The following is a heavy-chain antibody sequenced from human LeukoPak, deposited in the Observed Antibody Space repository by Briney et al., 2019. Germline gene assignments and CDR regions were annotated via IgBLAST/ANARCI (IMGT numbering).Heavy chain of an antibody. CDR2: INPNSGGT. Sequence: ASVTVSCKASGYTFTVYYMHWVRQAPGQGREWMGWINPNSGGTNYSQKFQGGVTMTRDTSISTAYMELSRLRSDDTAVYYCAREPMDDTAMAPYGMDVWGKGTPVTVSS. CDR3: AREPMDDTAMAPYGMDV. D-gene: IGHD5-18*01. J-gene: IGHJ6*04. CDR1: GYTFTVYY. V-gene: IGHV1-2*02.